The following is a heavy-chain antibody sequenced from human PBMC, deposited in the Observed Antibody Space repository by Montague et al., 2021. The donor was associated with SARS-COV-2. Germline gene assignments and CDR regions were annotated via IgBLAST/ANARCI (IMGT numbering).Heavy chain of an antibody. CDR2: IYYSGST. Sequence: TLSLTCTVSGGSISSGGYYWSWIRQHPGKGLEWIGYIYYSGSTYYXXSLKSRVTISVDTSKNQFSLKLSSVTAADTAVYYCARAPATIFGVVKQIDYWGQGTLVTVSS. CDR1: GGSISSGGYY. V-gene: IGHV4-31*03. J-gene: IGHJ4*02. D-gene: IGHD3-3*01. CDR3: ARAPATIFGVVKQIDY.